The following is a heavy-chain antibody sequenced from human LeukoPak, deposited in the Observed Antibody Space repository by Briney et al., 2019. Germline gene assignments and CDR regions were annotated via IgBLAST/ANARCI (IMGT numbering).Heavy chain of an antibody. D-gene: IGHD5-18*01. CDR1: GGSISSSSAY. CDR2: IYYSKNT. V-gene: IGHV4-39*01. J-gene: IGHJ4*02. Sequence: SETLSLTCTVSGGSISSSSAYWGWIRQPPGKGLEWIGSIYYSKNTYYNPSPKSRVTISADTSKNQFSLTLGSVSATDTAVYYCVSPRGFSYGYFDYWGQGTLVTVSS. CDR3: VSPRGFSYGYFDY.